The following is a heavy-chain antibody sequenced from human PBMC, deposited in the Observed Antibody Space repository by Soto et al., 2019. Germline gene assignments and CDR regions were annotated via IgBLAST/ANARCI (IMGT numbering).Heavy chain of an antibody. Sequence: GGSLRLSCAVSGFTFSDYYMSWLRQAPGKGLEWVSHISSSGDSIYYADSVKGRFTISRDNAKSSLFLQMNSLRADDTAVYYFARDALNVYNNYEYSWFDPWGQGTLVTVSS. D-gene: IGHD4-4*01. CDR2: ISSSGDSI. V-gene: IGHV3-11*01. CDR3: ARDALNVYNNYEYSWFDP. CDR1: GFTFSDYY. J-gene: IGHJ5*02.